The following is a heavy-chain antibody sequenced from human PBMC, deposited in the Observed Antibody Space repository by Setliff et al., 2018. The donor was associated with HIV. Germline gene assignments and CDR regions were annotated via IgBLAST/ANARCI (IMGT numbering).Heavy chain of an antibody. CDR3: VGHYYDPLTGYYVWFFDV. CDR1: GFIFTNAW. CDR2: IKSKSDGGTT. J-gene: IGHJ2*01. Sequence: PGGSLRLSCEPSGFIFTNAWMSWVRQSPRKGLEWLARIKSKSDGGTTSYAAPVKDRFTISRDDSRNTLYLQMNSMKSDDTATYYCVGHYYDPLTGYYVWFFDVWGRGTLVTVS. V-gene: IGHV3-15*05. D-gene: IGHD3-9*01.